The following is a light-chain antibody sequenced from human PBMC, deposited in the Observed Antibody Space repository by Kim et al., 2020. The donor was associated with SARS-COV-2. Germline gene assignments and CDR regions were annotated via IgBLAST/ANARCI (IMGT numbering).Light chain of an antibody. CDR2: DNN. J-gene: IGLJ2*01. Sequence: QSVLTQPPSVSAAPGLKVTISCSGSSSNVGNNYVSWYQQVPGTAPKLLIYDNNKRPSGIADRFAGSKSGASGTLGITGLKTGDEADYYCGTWDTSLSACVFGGGTKLTVL. V-gene: IGLV1-51*01. CDR1: SSNVGNNY. CDR3: GTWDTSLSACV.